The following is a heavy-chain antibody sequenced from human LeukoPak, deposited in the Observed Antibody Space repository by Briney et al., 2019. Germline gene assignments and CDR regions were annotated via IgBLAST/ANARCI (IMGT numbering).Heavy chain of an antibody. D-gene: IGHD3-3*01. CDR3: ARGGYYDFWSGETNWFDP. V-gene: IGHV1-8*03. CDR1: GYTFTSYD. J-gene: IGHJ5*02. Sequence: VSCKXSGYTFTSYDINWVQQATGQGREWMGWMNPNSGNTGYAQKFQGRVTITRNTSISTAYMELSSLRSEDTAVHYCARGGYYDFWSGETNWFDPWGQGTLVTVSS. CDR2: MNPNSGNT.